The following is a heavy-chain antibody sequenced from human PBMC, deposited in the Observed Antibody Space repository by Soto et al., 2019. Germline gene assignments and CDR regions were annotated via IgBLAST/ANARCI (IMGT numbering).Heavy chain of an antibody. D-gene: IGHD3-22*01. CDR2: IYYSGST. V-gene: IGHV4-39*01. Sequence: PSETLSLTCTVSGGSISSSSYYWGWIRQPPGKGLEWIGSIYYSGSTYYNPSLKSRVTISVDTSKKQFSLKLSSVTAADTAVYYCARQPTYYSDSSGYYYFPWGQGTLVTVS. J-gene: IGHJ5*02. CDR1: GGSISSSSYY. CDR3: ARQPTYYSDSSGYYYFP.